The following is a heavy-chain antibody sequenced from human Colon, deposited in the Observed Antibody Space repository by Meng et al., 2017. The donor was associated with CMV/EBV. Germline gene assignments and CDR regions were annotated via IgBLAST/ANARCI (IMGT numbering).Heavy chain of an antibody. CDR1: EYPVSNSY. D-gene: IGHD6-19*01. CDR2: IYSSGSI. V-gene: IGHV3-66*02. CDR3: ARHGSGWSLSGMDV. Sequence: GGSLRPPGAVSEYPVSNSYMSWVRRAPGKGLEWVSVIYSSGSIYYADPVKERFTISRDISTNTLYLQMNSLRADDSTVYYCARHGSGWSLSGMDVWGQGTTVTVSS. J-gene: IGHJ6*02.